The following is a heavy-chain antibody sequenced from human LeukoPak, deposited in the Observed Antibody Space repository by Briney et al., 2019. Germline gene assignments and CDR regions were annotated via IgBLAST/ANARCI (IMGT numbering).Heavy chain of an antibody. D-gene: IGHD3-10*01. CDR2: INPSGGST. Sequence: GASVKVSCKASGYTFTSYYMHWVRQAPGQGLEWMGIINPSGGSTSYAQKFQGRVTMTRDTSTSTVYMELSSLRSEDTAVYYCARERFTMVRGVMGWFDPWGQGTLVTVSS. V-gene: IGHV1-46*01. CDR1: GYTFTSYY. J-gene: IGHJ5*02. CDR3: ARERFTMVRGVMGWFDP.